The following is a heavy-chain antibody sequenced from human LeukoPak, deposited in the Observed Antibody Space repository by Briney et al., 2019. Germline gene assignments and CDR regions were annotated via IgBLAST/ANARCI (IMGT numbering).Heavy chain of an antibody. V-gene: IGHV4-59*01. J-gene: IGHJ3*02. D-gene: IGHD3-22*01. Sequence: SETLSLTCTVSGGPISRYYWTWIRQPPGKGLEWIGYIYYRGSTNYNPSLKSRVTISVDTSKNHFSLKLSSVTAADTAVYYCARGSYYYDSSGYYYVAFDIWGQGTMATVSS. CDR3: ARGSYYYDSSGYYYVAFDI. CDR1: GGPISRYY. CDR2: IYYRGST.